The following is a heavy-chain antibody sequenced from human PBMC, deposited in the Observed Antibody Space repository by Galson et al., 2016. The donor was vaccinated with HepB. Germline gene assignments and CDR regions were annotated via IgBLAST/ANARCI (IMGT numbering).Heavy chain of an antibody. D-gene: IGHD2-8*01. V-gene: IGHV3-11*01. CDR3: ARPNGVSRTYFYGLDV. J-gene: IGHJ6*02. Sequence: SLRLSCAASGFSFRDFYMSWIRQVPGKGLEWVSYINIGDSDKYYADSVKGRFTISRDNARNSLFLQMNRLSAEDTAVYYCARPNGVSRTYFYGLDVWGQGTTVTVSS. CDR2: INIGDSDK. CDR1: GFSFRDFY.